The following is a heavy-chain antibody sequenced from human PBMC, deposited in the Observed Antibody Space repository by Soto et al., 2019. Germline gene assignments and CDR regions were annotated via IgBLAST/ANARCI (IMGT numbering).Heavy chain of an antibody. J-gene: IGHJ6*04. Sequence: SETLSLTCTVSGGSISSSSYYWGWIRQPPGKGLEWSGNIYYSGSTYYNPSLKSRVTIPVDTSKNQFSLKLSSVTAADTAVYYCARGLSSSSVPMDVWGKGTTVTVSS. D-gene: IGHD6-6*01. V-gene: IGHV4-39*01. CDR2: IYYSGST. CDR1: GGSISSSSYY. CDR3: ARGLSSSSVPMDV.